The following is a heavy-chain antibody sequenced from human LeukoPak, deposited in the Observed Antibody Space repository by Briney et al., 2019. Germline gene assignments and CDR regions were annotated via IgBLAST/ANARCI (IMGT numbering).Heavy chain of an antibody. J-gene: IGHJ4*02. D-gene: IGHD2-15*01. CDR1: GYTFTGYY. CDR3: ARYGEYCSGSSCYYYFDY. V-gene: IGHV1-2*06. Sequence: EASVKVSCKASGYTFTGYYMHWVRQAPGQGLEWMGRINPNSGGTNYAQKFQGRVTMTRDTSISTAYMELSRLRSDDTAVYYCARYGEYCSGSSCYYYFDYWGQGTLVTVSS. CDR2: INPNSGGT.